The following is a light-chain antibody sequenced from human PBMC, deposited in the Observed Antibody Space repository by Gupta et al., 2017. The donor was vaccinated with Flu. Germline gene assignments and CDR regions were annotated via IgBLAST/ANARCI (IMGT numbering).Light chain of an antibody. V-gene: IGLV3-25*02. CDR2: KDS. J-gene: IGLJ2*01. Sequence: SYELPQPLSVSVSPGQTARIPCSGDALPKQYAYWYQQKPGQAPVLVIYKDSERPSGIPERFSGSSSGTTVTLTISGVQAEDEADYYCQSADSSGTHVVFGGGTKLTVL. CDR1: ALPKQY. CDR3: QSADSSGTHVV.